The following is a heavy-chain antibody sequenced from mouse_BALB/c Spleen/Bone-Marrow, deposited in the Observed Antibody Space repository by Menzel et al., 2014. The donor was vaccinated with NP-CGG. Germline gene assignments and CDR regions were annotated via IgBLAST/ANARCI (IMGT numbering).Heavy chain of an antibody. CDR2: ITIGGAGT. Sequence: EVQGVESGGDIVQPGGSLKLSCAASGFTFSSYSMSWVRQTPDRRLEWVAYITIGGAGTYYADTVKGRFTISRDNTKNTLYLQMSSLKSEDTAMYYCTRHGGGPDYFDYWGHGTTLTVSS. CDR3: TRHGGGPDYFDY. J-gene: IGHJ2*01. CDR1: GFTFSSYS. V-gene: IGHV5-12-2*01.